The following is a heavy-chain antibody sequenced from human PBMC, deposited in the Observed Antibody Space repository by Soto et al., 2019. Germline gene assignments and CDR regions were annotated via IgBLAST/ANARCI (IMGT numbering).Heavy chain of an antibody. CDR1: GGTFNSYA. J-gene: IGHJ4*02. CDR2: IIPIFGTA. D-gene: IGHD3-22*01. CDR3: ASYYYDSSGYHHLAY. Sequence: SVKVSCKASGGTFNSYAISWVRQDPEQGLEWMGGIIPIFGTANYAQKFQGRVTITADESTSTAYMELSSLRSEDTAVYYCASYYYDSSGYHHLAYWGQGTLVTVSS. V-gene: IGHV1-69*13.